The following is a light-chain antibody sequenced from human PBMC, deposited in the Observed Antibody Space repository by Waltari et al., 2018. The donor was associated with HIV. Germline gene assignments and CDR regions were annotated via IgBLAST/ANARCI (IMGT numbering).Light chain of an antibody. CDR3: QQYNNWPPGT. CDR2: DAS. Sequence: EIVMTQSPATLSVSPGERATLSCRASQSVSSNLAWYQQKTGQAPRLLIYDASTRATWIPARFSGSGSGTYFTLTISSPQSEDFAVYYCQQYNNWPPGTFGQGAKLEIK. J-gene: IGKJ2*01. V-gene: IGKV3-15*01. CDR1: QSVSSN.